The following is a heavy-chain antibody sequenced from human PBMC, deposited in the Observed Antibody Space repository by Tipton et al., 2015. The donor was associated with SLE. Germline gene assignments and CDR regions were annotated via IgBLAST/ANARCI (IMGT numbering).Heavy chain of an antibody. V-gene: IGHV4-4*07. CDR1: GASVSNYY. Sequence: TLSLTCTVSGASVSNYYWSWIRQPAVKGLEWIGRLYISGSGRITYNPSLKSRVTMSIDTSKNAFSLKMSSVTADDTAVYYGATRPPRGGRGDEYFDYWGPGTQVTVTS. J-gene: IGHJ4*02. D-gene: IGHD3-16*01. CDR3: ATRPPRGGRGDEYFDY. CDR2: LYISGSGRI.